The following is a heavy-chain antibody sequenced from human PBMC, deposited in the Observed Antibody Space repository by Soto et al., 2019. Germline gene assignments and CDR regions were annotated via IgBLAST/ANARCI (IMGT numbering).Heavy chain of an antibody. Sequence: SETLSLTCTVSGGSISSGGYYWSWIRQHPGKGLEWIGYIYYSGSNYYNPSLKSRVTISVDASKNQFSLKLSSVTAADTAVYSCARDRDIVVVPAAGPYYYYYGMDVWGQGTTVTVSP. V-gene: IGHV4-31*03. CDR2: IYYSGSN. CDR3: ARDRDIVVVPAAGPYYYYYGMDV. D-gene: IGHD2-2*01. J-gene: IGHJ6*01. CDR1: GGSISSGGYY.